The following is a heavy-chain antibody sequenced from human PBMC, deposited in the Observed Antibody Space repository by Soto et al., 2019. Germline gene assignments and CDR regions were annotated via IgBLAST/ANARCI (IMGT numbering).Heavy chain of an antibody. CDR2: ISYDGSDK. CDR3: VGGQCYCDS. CDR1: GFPFTSYG. J-gene: IGHJ4*02. V-gene: IGHV3-30*03. Sequence: QVQLVESGGGVVQPGRSLRLSCAASGFPFTSYGMHWVREGPDKGLEWVAIISYDGSDKYYADSVKGRFTISRDNSKNTLYLQMNSWRREDAALYYCVGGQCYCDSRGEGTQVIVSS. D-gene: IGHD6-19*01.